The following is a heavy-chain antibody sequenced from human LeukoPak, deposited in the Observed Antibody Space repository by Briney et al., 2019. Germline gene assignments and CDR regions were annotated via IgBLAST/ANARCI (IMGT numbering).Heavy chain of an antibody. CDR3: TRLFSESSSWALDY. CDR1: GFTFSSYA. D-gene: IGHD6-13*01. CDR2: IRSKLYGGTT. Sequence: QSGGSLRLSCAASGFTFSSYAMSWVRQAPGKGLEWVGFIRSKLYGGTTQYAASVKGRFTISRDDSKSIAYLQMNSLKTEDTAVYYCTRLFSESSSWALDYWGQGSLVTVSS. V-gene: IGHV3-49*04. J-gene: IGHJ4*02.